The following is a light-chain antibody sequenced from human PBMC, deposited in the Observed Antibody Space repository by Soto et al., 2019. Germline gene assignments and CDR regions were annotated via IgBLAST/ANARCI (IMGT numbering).Light chain of an antibody. Sequence: QSVLTQPPSVSGAPGQRVTISCTGSISNIGAGYDVHWYQQRPGAAPKLLISANINRPSGVPDRFSGSKSGTSASLAITGLQADDEGDYYCQSYDSTLSASYVFGTGTKVTVL. J-gene: IGLJ1*01. V-gene: IGLV1-40*01. CDR2: ANI. CDR1: ISNIGAGYD. CDR3: QSYDSTLSASYV.